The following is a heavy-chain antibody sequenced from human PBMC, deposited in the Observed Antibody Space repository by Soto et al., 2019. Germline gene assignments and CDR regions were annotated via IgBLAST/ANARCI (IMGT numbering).Heavy chain of an antibody. V-gene: IGHV1-18*01. CDR3: AKRRGYSNGEFDY. J-gene: IGHJ4*02. Sequence: QVQLVQSGAEVKKPGASVKVSCKASGYTLTSYGISWVRQAPGQVLEWMGWITAYNGNTNYALKLQGRVTMTTDTSTRTDYMELRSLRSDDTAVYCCAKRRGYSNGEFDYWGQGTLFTVSS. CDR2: ITAYNGNT. CDR1: GYTLTSYG. D-gene: IGHD5-18*01.